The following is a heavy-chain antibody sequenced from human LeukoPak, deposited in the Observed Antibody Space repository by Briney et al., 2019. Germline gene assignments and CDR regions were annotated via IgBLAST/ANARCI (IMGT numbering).Heavy chain of an antibody. J-gene: IGHJ6*03. CDR2: IYYSGST. CDR3: ARSSVPYYYYNYYMDV. Sequence: SETLSLTCAVSGGSISSGGYSWSWIRQPPGKGLEWIGYIYYSGSTNYNPSLKSRVTISVDTSKNQFSLKLSSVTAADTAVYYCARSSVPYYYYNYYMDVWGKGTTVTVSS. V-gene: IGHV4-61*08. D-gene: IGHD3-22*01. CDR1: GGSISSGGYS.